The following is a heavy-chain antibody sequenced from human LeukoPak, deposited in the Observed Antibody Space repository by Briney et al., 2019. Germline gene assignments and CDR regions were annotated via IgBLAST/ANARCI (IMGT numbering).Heavy chain of an antibody. D-gene: IGHD1-14*01. CDR1: GDSVSSNGVA. CDR3: TRGRNSAFDY. CDR2: TYYGSKWSN. Sequence: SQTLSLTCVLSGDSVSSNGVAWNRVRQSPSRGLEWLGRTYYGSKWSNDYALSVKSRITINPDTSKNQFSLQLNSVTPEDTAVYYCTRGRNSAFDYWGQGTLVTVSS. V-gene: IGHV6-1*01. J-gene: IGHJ4*02.